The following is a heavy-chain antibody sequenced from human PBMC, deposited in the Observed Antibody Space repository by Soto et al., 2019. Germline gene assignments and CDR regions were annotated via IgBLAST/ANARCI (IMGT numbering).Heavy chain of an antibody. CDR1: GYTFTSYE. CDR2: MNPNSGDT. V-gene: IGHV1-8*01. CDR3: AGGEVLWFGELPR. J-gene: IGHJ4*02. D-gene: IGHD3-10*01. Sequence: QVQLVQSGAEVKKPGASVKVSCKASGYTFTSYEINWVRQATGQGLEWMGWMNPNSGDTGYAQKFQGRVTMTRNTSISTAYMELSSLRSEDTAVYYCAGGEVLWFGELPRWGQGTLVTVSS.